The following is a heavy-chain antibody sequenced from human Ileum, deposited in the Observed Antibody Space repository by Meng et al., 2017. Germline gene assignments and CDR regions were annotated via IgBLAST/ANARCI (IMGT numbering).Heavy chain of an antibody. D-gene: IGHD3-10*01. V-gene: IGHV4-34*12. J-gene: IGHJ4*02. CDR3: VTGTLRGGVD. Sequence: QGHLQQWGAGLLKPPEPLSLTCAVYGGSFNNDYWNWIRQPPGKGLEWIGEVFYTGGTKYNPSLQSRVTISIDTSKKQLSLNLTSATAADTALYYCVTGTLRGGVDWGQGILVTVSS. CDR1: GGSFNNDY. CDR2: VFYTGGT.